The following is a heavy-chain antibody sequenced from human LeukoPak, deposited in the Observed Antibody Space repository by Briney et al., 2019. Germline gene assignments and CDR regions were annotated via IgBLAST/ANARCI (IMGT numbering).Heavy chain of an antibody. CDR1: GGSFSGYY. D-gene: IGHD6-19*01. CDR3: ARVEAVAGTPGYFDY. CDR2: INHSGST. J-gene: IGHJ4*02. V-gene: IGHV4-34*01. Sequence: PSETLSLTCAVYGGSFSGYYWSWIRQPPGKGLEWIGEINHSGSTNYNPSLKSRVTISVDTSKNQFSLKRSSVTAADTAVYYCARVEAVAGTPGYFDYWGQGTLVTVSS.